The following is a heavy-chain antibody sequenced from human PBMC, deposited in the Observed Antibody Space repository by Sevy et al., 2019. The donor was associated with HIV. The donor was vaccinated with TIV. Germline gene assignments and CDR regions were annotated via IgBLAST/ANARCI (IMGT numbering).Heavy chain of an antibody. V-gene: IGHV4-34*01. CDR3: ARGGTMIVSQGWFDP. D-gene: IGHD3-22*01. Sequence: SETLSLTCAVYGGSFSAYSWSWIRQPPGKGLEWIGEINHSGSTNYNPSLKSRVTISVDTSKNKFSLKLTSVTAADTAVYYCARGGTMIVSQGWFDPWGQGTLVTVSS. CDR2: INHSGST. CDR1: GGSFSAYS. J-gene: IGHJ5*02.